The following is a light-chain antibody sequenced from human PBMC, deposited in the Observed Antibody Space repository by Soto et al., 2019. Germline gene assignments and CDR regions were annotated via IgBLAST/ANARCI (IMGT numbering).Light chain of an antibody. CDR2: TND. J-gene: IGLJ1*01. Sequence: QSVLTQPPSTSGTPGQRVTISCFGSSSNIGSNSVNWFQQLPGTAPRLLIYTNDQRPSGVPDRFSGSKSVTSASLAISWLQSEDEGEYDCAAWADSLNGYVFGTGTKVTVL. CDR3: AAWADSLNGYV. V-gene: IGLV1-44*01. CDR1: SSNIGSNS.